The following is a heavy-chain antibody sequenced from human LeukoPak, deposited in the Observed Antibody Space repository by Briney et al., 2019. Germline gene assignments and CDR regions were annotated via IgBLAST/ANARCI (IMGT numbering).Heavy chain of an antibody. J-gene: IGHJ4*02. D-gene: IGHD1-26*01. Sequence: SETVSLTCTVSGGSVSSYFWSWIRQPPGKGLKWIGYMYYSGSTNYNPSLKSRVTISIDTSKNQFSLQLSSVTAADTAVYYCARLDNGRGAFDYWGQGTLVTVSS. CDR1: GGSVSSYF. CDR2: MYYSGST. V-gene: IGHV4-59*02. CDR3: ARLDNGRGAFDY.